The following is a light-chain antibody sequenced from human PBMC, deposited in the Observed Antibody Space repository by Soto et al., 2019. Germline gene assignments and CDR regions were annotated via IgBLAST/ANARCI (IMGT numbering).Light chain of an antibody. V-gene: IGKV1-33*01. CDR2: DAS. J-gene: IGKJ4*01. Sequence: IQMTQSPSSLSASVGDRVTITCRASQSISSYLNWYQQKPGKAPKLLIYDASNLETGVPSRFSGSGSVTDFTFTISSLQPEDIATYYCQQYDNLPLTFGGGTKVDTK. CDR3: QQYDNLPLT. CDR1: QSISSY.